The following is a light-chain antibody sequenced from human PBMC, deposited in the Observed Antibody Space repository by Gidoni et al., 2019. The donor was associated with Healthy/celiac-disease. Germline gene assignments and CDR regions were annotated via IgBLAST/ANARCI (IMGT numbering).Light chain of an antibody. Sequence: QSALTKPPSASGSPGQSVTISCTGTSSDVGGYNYVSWYQQHPGKAPKLMIYEVSKRTSGVPDRFSGAKSGNTASLTVSGRQAEDEADYYCSSYAGSNNLVFGGGTKLTV. V-gene: IGLV2-8*01. CDR3: SSYAGSNNLV. CDR1: SSDVGGYNY. J-gene: IGLJ2*01. CDR2: EVS.